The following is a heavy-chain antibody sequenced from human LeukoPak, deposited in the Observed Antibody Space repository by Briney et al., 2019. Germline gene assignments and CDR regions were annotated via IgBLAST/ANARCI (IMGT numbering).Heavy chain of an antibody. CDR2: IYHSGST. Sequence: KSSETLSLTCTVSGGSISSSSYYWGWIRQPPGKGLEWIGYIYHSGSTYYNPSLKSRVTISVDTSKNQFSLKLSSVTAADTAVYYCARGRDYSSYWGQGTLVTVSS. V-gene: IGHV4-30-2*05. CDR3: ARGRDYSSY. CDR1: GGSISSSSYY. J-gene: IGHJ4*02. D-gene: IGHD4-11*01.